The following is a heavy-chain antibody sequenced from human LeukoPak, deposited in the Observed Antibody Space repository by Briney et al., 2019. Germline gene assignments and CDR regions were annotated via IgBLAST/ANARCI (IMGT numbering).Heavy chain of an antibody. V-gene: IGHV1-46*01. CDR2: INPSGGST. Sequence: ASVKVSCKASGYTFTSYYMHWVRQAPGQGLEWMGIINPSGGSTSYAQKFQGRATMTRDTSTSTVYMELSSLRSEDTAVYYCASSRDGYNSLDYWGQGTLVTVSS. CDR3: ASSRDGYNSLDY. D-gene: IGHD5-24*01. CDR1: GYTFTSYY. J-gene: IGHJ4*02.